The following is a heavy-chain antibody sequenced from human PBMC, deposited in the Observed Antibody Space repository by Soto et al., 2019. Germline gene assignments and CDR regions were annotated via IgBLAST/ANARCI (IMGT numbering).Heavy chain of an antibody. CDR2: INHGGSI. J-gene: IGHJ4*02. Sequence: PSETLSLTCAVYGGSFSDYYWSWIRQPPGKGLEWIGEINHGGSINYNPSLKSRVTISVDKSKNQFSLNLNSVTAADTAVYYCARHSGSYFRDYWGQGTLVTVSS. CDR3: ARHSGSYFRDY. CDR1: GGSFSDYY. D-gene: IGHD1-26*01. V-gene: IGHV4-34*01.